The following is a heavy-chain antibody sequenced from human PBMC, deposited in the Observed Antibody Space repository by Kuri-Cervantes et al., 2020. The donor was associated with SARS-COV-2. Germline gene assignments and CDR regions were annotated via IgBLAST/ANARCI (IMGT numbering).Heavy chain of an antibody. Sequence: GESLKISCAASGFTFSSYGMHWVRQAPGKGLEWVAVIPYDGSNKYYADSVKGRFTISRDNSKNTLYLQMNSLRAEDTAVYYCAKDKGWLRQTAGLDYWGQGTLVTVSS. CDR2: IPYDGSNK. CDR1: GFTFSSYG. D-gene: IGHD5-12*01. CDR3: AKDKGWLRQTAGLDY. V-gene: IGHV3-30*18. J-gene: IGHJ4*02.